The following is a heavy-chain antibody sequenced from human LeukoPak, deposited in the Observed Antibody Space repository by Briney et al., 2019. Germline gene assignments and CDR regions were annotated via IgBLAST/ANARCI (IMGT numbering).Heavy chain of an antibody. J-gene: IGHJ3*02. CDR1: GGTFSSYA. D-gene: IGHD6-13*01. V-gene: IGHV1-69*13. CDR3: ARVLAEAFDI. CDR2: IIPIFGTA. Sequence: SVNVSCKASGGTFSSYAISWVRQAPGQGLEWMGGIIPIFGTANYAQKFQGRVTITADESTSTAYMELSSLRSEDTAVYYCARVLAEAFDIWGQGTMVTVSS.